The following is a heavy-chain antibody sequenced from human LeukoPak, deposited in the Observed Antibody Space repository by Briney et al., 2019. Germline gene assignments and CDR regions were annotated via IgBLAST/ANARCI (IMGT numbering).Heavy chain of an antibody. CDR1: GFTFSSHS. CDR2: ISSSSTI. Sequence: GGSLRLSCAASGFTFSSHSMNWVRQAPGKGLEWVSYISSSSTIYYADSVKGRFTISRDNAKNSLYLQMNSLRAEDTAVYYCARGAYYYEDWGQGTWSPSPQ. CDR3: ARGAYYYED. D-gene: IGHD3-22*01. V-gene: IGHV3-48*01. J-gene: IGHJ4*02.